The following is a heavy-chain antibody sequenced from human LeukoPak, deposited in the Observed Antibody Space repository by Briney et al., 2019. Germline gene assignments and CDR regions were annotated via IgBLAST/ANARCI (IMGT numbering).Heavy chain of an antibody. Sequence: PGGSLRLSCAASGFTFDDYAMHWVRHAPGKGLEWVSGISWNSGSIGYADSVKGRFTISRDNAKNSLYLQMNSLRAEDMALYYCAKDTSSGIAVAGTEGFDYWGQGTLVTVSS. V-gene: IGHV3-9*03. CDR3: AKDTSSGIAVAGTEGFDY. CDR1: GFTFDDYA. J-gene: IGHJ4*02. D-gene: IGHD6-19*01. CDR2: ISWNSGSI.